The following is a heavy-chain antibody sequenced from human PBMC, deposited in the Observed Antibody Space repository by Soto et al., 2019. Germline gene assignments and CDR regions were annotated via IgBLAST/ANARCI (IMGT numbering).Heavy chain of an antibody. V-gene: IGHV3-23*01. D-gene: IGHD3-3*01. CDR1: VFSFGSYA. CDR2: ISGSDGKT. CDR3: ARWSYLDY. J-gene: IGHJ4*02. Sequence: GGSLRLSCAASVFSFGSYALSWVRQAPGKGLEWVSTISGSDGKTFYADSVKGRFSISRDTSQSTLYLQMNSLRADDTAMYYCARWSYLDYWGQGTRVTVSS.